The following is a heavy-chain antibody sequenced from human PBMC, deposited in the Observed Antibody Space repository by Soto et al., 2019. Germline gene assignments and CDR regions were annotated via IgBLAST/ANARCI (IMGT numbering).Heavy chain of an antibody. CDR2: IYYSGST. J-gene: IGHJ4*02. D-gene: IGHD3-22*01. CDR3: ARGHDYDSSGYYFDY. V-gene: IGHV4-59*08. Sequence: SETLSLTCTVSGGSISSYYWSWIRQPPGKGLEWIGYIYYSGSTNYNPSLKSRVTISVDTSKNQFSLKLSSVTAADTAVYYCARGHDYDSSGYYFDYWGQGTLVTVSS. CDR1: GGSISSYY.